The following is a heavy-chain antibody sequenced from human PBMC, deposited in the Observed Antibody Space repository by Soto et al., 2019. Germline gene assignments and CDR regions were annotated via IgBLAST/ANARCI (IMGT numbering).Heavy chain of an antibody. CDR3: ARNDYGGNSVDY. Sequence: ESLRIPCKGSVYSFSTHWIGWVRQMPGKGLEWMGIIYPSDSDTRYSPSFQGQVTISADKSINTAYLHWRSLKASDTAIYYCARNDYGGNSVDYWGQGTLVTVSS. CDR1: VYSFSTHW. CDR2: IYPSDSDT. V-gene: IGHV5-51*01. J-gene: IGHJ4*02. D-gene: IGHD4-17*01.